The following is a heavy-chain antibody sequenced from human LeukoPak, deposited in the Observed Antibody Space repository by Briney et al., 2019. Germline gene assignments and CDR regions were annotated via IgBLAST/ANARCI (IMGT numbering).Heavy chain of an antibody. V-gene: IGHV3-30*03. CDR3: ARVVQSTDSSGFYLPEYFQH. CDR1: GFTVSSDS. Sequence: PGGSLRLSCTVSGFTVSSDSMSWVRQAPGKGLEWAAVISYDGSNKYYADSVKGRFTISRDNSKNTLYLQMNSLRAEDTAVYYCARVVQSTDSSGFYLPEYFQHWGQGTLVTVSS. J-gene: IGHJ1*01. D-gene: IGHD3-22*01. CDR2: ISYDGSNK.